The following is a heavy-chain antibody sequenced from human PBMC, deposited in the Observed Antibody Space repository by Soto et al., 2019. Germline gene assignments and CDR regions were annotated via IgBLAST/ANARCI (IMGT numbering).Heavy chain of an antibody. CDR3: VKEGEEEAGTPFDN. CDR1: GFTFSSYA. Sequence: EVQLLESGRGLVQPGGSLRLSCAASGFTFSSYAMSWVRQAPGKGLEWVSSISGSDGRTYYADSVKGRFIISRDNSKNTLYLQMNSLRAEDTAVYYCVKEGEEEAGTPFDNWGQGTLVTVSS. J-gene: IGHJ4*02. D-gene: IGHD6-13*01. V-gene: IGHV3-23*01. CDR2: ISGSDGRT.